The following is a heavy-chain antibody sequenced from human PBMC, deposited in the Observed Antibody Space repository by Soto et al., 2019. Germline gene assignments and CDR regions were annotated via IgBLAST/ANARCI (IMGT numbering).Heavy chain of an antibody. CDR2: IYHSGST. Sequence: QVQLQESGPGLVKPSGTLSLTCAVSGGSISSSNWWSWVRQPPGKGLEWIGEIYHSGSTNYNPSLQRRGTISVDKSKNPFSLKLSSVTAADTAVYYCASMHDSSAPADYWGQGTLVTVSS. V-gene: IGHV4-4*02. CDR1: GGSISSSNW. CDR3: ASMHDSSAPADY. D-gene: IGHD3-22*01. J-gene: IGHJ4*02.